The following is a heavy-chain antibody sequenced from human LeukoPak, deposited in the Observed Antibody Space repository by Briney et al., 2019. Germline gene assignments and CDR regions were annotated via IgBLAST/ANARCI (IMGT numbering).Heavy chain of an antibody. V-gene: IGHV3-43*01. CDR1: GLTFDDYT. CDR3: AKGLNTGTSAFDY. J-gene: IGHJ4*02. Sequence: PGGSLRLSCAASGLTFDDYTMHWVRQAPGKGLEWVSLISWDGGSTYYADSVKGRFTISRDNSKNSLYLQMGSLGSEDTALYYCAKGLNTGTSAFDYWGQGTLVTVSS. D-gene: IGHD1-7*01. CDR2: ISWDGGST.